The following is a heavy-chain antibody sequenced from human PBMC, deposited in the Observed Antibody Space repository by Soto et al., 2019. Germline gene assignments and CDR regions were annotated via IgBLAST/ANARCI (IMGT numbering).Heavy chain of an antibody. Sequence: ASVKVSCKASGYTFTSYYMHWVRQAPGQGLEWMGIINPSGGSTSCAQKFQGRVTMTRDTSTSTVYMELSSLRFDDTAVYYCAREALVLVAAKANWFDPWGQGTLVTVSS. J-gene: IGHJ5*02. V-gene: IGHV1-46*03. CDR1: GYTFTSYY. CDR3: AREALVLVAAKANWFDP. CDR2: INPSGGST. D-gene: IGHD2-15*01.